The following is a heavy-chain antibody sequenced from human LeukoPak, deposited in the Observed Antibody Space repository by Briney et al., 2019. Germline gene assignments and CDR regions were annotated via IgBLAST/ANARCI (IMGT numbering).Heavy chain of an antibody. V-gene: IGHV4-59*12. CDR1: GGSISSYY. D-gene: IGHD3-10*01. CDR3: ARSYVLLWFGELTSYYMDV. CDR2: IYYSGST. Sequence: SETLSLTCTVSGGSISSYYWSWIRQPPGKGLEWIGYIYYSGSTNYNPSLKSRVTISVDTSKNQFSLKLSSVTAADTAVYYCARSYVLLWFGELTSYYMDVWGKGTTVTISS. J-gene: IGHJ6*03.